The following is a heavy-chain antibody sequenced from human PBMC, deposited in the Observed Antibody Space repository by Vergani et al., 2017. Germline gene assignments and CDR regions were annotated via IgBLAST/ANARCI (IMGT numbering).Heavy chain of an antibody. V-gene: IGHV1-2*02. CDR2: INPNSGGT. CDR1: GYTFTGYY. D-gene: IGHD1-14*01. J-gene: IGHJ3*02. Sequence: QVQLVQSGAEVKKPGASVKVSCKASGYTFTGYYMHWVRQAPGQGLEWMGWINPNSGGTNYAQKFQGRVTMTRDTSISTAYMELSRLRSDDTAVYYCASSNWNHVRPIYAFDIWGQGTRVTVSS. CDR3: ASSNWNHVRPIYAFDI.